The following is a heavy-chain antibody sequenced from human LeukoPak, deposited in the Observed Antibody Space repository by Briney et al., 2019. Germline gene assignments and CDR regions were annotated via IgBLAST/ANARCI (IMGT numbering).Heavy chain of an antibody. CDR1: WFSLSGSA. J-gene: IGHJ3*02. CDR3: ASSGVGAFAPNAFDM. D-gene: IGHD1-26*01. CDR2: VRSKSDKSAT. V-gene: IGHV3-73*01. Sequence: GGSLRLSCAASWFSLSGSAVHWVRQASGKGPEWVGRVRSKSDKSATTYAESVKGRFTISRDDSKNTAYLQMNSLKTDDTAAYYCASSGVGAFAPNAFDMWGQGTMVTVSS.